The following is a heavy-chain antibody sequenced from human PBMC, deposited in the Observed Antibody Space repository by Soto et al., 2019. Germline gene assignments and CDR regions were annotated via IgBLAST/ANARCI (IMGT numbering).Heavy chain of an antibody. CDR2: ISYDGSNK. CDR3: ARVWGVGSSSWSQDYFDY. Sequence: QVQLVESGGGVVQPGRSLRLSCAASGFTFSSYAMHWVRQAPGKGLEWVAVISYDGSNKYYADSVKGRFTISRDNSKNTLYLQRNSLRAEDTAVYYCARVWGVGSSSWSQDYFDYWGQGTLVTVSS. J-gene: IGHJ4*02. CDR1: GFTFSSYA. D-gene: IGHD6-13*01. V-gene: IGHV3-30-3*01.